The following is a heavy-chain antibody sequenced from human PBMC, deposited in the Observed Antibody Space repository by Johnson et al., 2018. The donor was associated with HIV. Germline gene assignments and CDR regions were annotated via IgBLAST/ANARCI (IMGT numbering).Heavy chain of an antibody. Sequence: QVQLVESGGGLGQPGGSLRLPCAASGFTFSDYYMSWIRQAPGKGLEWVSYISSSGSTIYYADSVQGRFTISRDNSKNTLYLQMNSLRAEDTAVYYCSKGLTLRGSYYDAFDIWGQGTMVTVSS. J-gene: IGHJ3*02. V-gene: IGHV3-11*04. CDR1: GFTFSDYY. CDR2: ISSSGSTI. D-gene: IGHD1-26*01. CDR3: SKGLTLRGSYYDAFDI.